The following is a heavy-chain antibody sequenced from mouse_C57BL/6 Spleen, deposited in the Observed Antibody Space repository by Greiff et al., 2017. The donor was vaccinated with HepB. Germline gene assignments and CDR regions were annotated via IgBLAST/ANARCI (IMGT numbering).Heavy chain of an antibody. J-gene: IGHJ1*03. CDR1: GYTFTSYW. CDR2: IDPSDSYT. D-gene: IGHD1-1*01. CDR3: ACYGSSYWYFDV. Sequence: VQLQQPGAELVMPGASVKLSCKASGYTFTSYWMHWVKRRPGQGLEWIGEIDPSDSYTNYNQKFKGKSTLTVDKSSSTAYMQLSSLTSEDSAVYYCACYGSSYWYFDVWGTGTTVTVSS. V-gene: IGHV1-69*01.